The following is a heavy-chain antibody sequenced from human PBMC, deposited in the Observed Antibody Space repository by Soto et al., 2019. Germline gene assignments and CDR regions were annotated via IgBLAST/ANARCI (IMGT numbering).Heavy chain of an antibody. V-gene: IGHV1-69*01. CDR3: ARRGDSLPATRDAFDI. Sequence: SVKVSCKASWGTFRNDDINCVRQAPGKGLEWMGGIIPILETTRYAQKFQVRVTITADESTKTANMELTRLSPEDTAVYYCARRGDSLPATRDAFDIWG. CDR1: WGTFRNDD. D-gene: IGHD3-16*01. CDR2: IIPILETT. J-gene: IGHJ3*02.